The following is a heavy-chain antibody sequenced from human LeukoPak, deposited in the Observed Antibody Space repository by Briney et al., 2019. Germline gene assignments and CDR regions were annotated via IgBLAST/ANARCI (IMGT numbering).Heavy chain of an antibody. D-gene: IGHD1-26*01. V-gene: IGHV1-8*01. CDR3: AREVGATVDP. CDR2: MNPNSGYT. CDR1: GYNFTIFD. J-gene: IGHJ5*02. Sequence: ASVTVSFTASGYNFTIFDIIWLRQATGQGLEWMGWMNPNSGYTGYARKFQGRVTLTRNTSIGTAYMELSSLRSEDTAVYYCAREVGATVDPWGQGTLVTVSS.